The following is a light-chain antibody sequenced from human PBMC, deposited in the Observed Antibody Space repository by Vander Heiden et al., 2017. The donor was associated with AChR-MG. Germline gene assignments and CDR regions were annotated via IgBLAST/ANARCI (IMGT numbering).Light chain of an antibody. V-gene: IGKV1-39*01. CDR2: AAS. CDR3: QQSYSNPIT. Sequence: QITKSPSSLSASVGDRVTITCRASQSISSYLTWYQQKPGKAPKLLIYAASSLQSGVPSRFSGSGSGTEFTLTISSLQPEDFATYYCQQSYSNPITFGQGTRLEIK. CDR1: QSISSY. J-gene: IGKJ5*01.